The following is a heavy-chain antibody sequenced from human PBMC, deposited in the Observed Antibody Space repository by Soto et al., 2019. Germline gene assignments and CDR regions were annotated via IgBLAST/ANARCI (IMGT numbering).Heavy chain of an antibody. V-gene: IGHV1-18*01. J-gene: IGHJ3*02. D-gene: IGHD2-8*01. CDR3: ARAHRTDVYALDT. CDR1: GYTFTNYG. Sequence: QLPLVQSGAEVKKPGASVKVSCKASGYTFTNYGISWVRQAPGQGLEWMGWISGYNDNTNYAQELQGRVTMTTDTSTNTAYMELRSLTSDDTAVYYCARAHRTDVYALDTWGQGTMVTVPS. CDR2: ISGYNDNT.